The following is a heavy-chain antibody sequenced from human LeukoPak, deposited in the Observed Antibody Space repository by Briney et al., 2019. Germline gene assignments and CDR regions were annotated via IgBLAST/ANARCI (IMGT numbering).Heavy chain of an antibody. Sequence: ASVKVSCKASGYNFSGHYIHWVRQAPGQGLEWMGWMNPNSGGTNYVQKFQGRVTMTRDTSTSTAYMELRSLRSDDTAVYYCARDLKRLTSGWITAAAGDYWGQGTLVTVSS. D-gene: IGHD6-19*01. CDR1: GYNFSGHY. V-gene: IGHV1-2*02. CDR2: MNPNSGGT. J-gene: IGHJ4*02. CDR3: ARDLKRLTSGWITAAAGDY.